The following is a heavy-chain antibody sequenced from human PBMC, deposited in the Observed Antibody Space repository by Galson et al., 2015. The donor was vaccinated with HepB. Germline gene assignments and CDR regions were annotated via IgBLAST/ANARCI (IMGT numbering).Heavy chain of an antibody. J-gene: IGHJ5*02. D-gene: IGHD3-10*01. Sequence: LRLSCAASGFTFSSYAMSWVRQAPGKGLEWIGEINHSGSTNYNPSLKSRVTISVDTSKNQFSLKLSSVTAADTAVYYCARALRREYGSGSSHWFDPWGQGTLVTVSS. V-gene: IGHV4-34*01. CDR2: INHSGST. CDR3: ARALRREYGSGSSHWFDP. CDR1: GFTFSSYA.